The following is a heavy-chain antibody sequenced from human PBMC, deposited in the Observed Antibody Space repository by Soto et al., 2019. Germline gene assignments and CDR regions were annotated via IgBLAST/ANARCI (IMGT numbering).Heavy chain of an antibody. D-gene: IGHD4-17*01. J-gene: IGHJ6*02. V-gene: IGHV3-15*07. CDR3: FLGDYAVDYYGMDV. CDR1: GFTFSNAW. Sequence: GGSLRLSCAASGFTFSNAWMNWVRQAPGKGLEWVGRIKSKTDGGTTDYAAHVKGRFTISRDDSKNTLYLQMNSLKTEDTAVYYCFLGDYAVDYYGMDVWGQGTTVTVSS. CDR2: IKSKTDGGTT.